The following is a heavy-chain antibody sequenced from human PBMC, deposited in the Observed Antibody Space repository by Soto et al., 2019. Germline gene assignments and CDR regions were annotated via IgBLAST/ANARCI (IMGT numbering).Heavy chain of an antibody. CDR1: GFTFSSYG. V-gene: IGHV3-30*18. CDR3: AKGSITMVLGVNDTFDI. CDR2: ISYDGSNK. Sequence: QVQLVESGGGVVQPGRSLRLSCAASGFTFSSYGMHWVRQAPGKGLEWVAVISYDGSNKYYADSVKGRFTISRDNSKNTMYMQMNRLQDEYTDVYYCAKGSITMVLGVNDTFDILGQGTMVTVSS. D-gene: IGHD3-10*01. J-gene: IGHJ3*02.